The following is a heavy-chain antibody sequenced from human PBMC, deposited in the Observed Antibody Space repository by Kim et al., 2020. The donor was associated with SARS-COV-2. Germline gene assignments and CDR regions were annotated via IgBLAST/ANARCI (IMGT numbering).Heavy chain of an antibody. J-gene: IGHJ4*01. D-gene: IGHD1-1*01. Sequence: SETLSLTCTVSGYSISSGYYWGWIRQPPGKGLEWIGSIYHSGSTYYNPSLKSRVTISVDTSKNQFSLKLSSVTAADTAVYYCARVGKYIIYGSTTPIDY. V-gene: IGHV4-38-2*02. CDR2: IYHSGST. CDR1: GYSISSGYY. CDR3: ARVGKYIIYGSTTPIDY.